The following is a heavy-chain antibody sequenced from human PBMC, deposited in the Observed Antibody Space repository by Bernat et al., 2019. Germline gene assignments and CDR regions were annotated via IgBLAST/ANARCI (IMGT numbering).Heavy chain of an antibody. CDR3: ARSPIGATIWEVYSYYMDV. CDR1: GYTFTGYY. V-gene: IGHV1-2*04. J-gene: IGHJ6*03. D-gene: IGHD5-12*01. Sequence: QVQLVQSGAEVKKPGASVKVSCKASGYTFTGYYMHWVRQAPGQGLEWMGWINPNSGGTNYAQKFQGWVTMTRDTSISTAYMELSRLRSDDTAVYYCARSPIGATIWEVYSYYMDVWGKGTTVTVSS. CDR2: INPNSGGT.